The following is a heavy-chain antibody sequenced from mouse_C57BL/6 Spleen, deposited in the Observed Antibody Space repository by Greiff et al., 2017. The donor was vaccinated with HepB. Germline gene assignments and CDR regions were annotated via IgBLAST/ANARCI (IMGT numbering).Heavy chain of an antibody. J-gene: IGHJ3*01. CDR1: GFTFSSYA. CDR2: ISDGGSYT. CDR3: ARARDYDGSWFAY. V-gene: IGHV5-4*01. Sequence: EVQVVESGGGLVKPGGSLKLSCAASGFTFSSYAMSWVRQTPEKRLEWVATISDGGSYTYYPDNVKGRFTISRDNAKNNLYLHMSHLKSVDTARYYCARARDYDGSWFAYWGQGTLVTVSA. D-gene: IGHD2-4*01.